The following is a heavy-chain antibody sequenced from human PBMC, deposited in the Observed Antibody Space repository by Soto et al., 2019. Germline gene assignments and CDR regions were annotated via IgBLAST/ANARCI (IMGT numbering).Heavy chain of an antibody. V-gene: IGHV3-9*01. CDR1: GFSFDDYA. CDR3: ARVAYYGSGSYRPYYFDY. D-gene: IGHD3-10*01. J-gene: IGHJ4*02. Sequence: GGSLRLSCAASGFSFDDYAMHWVRQAPGKGLEWVSGISWNSGNIGYADSVKGRFTISRDNAKSSLYLQMDSLRAEDTALYYCARVAYYGSGSYRPYYFDYWGQGTPVTVSS. CDR2: ISWNSGNI.